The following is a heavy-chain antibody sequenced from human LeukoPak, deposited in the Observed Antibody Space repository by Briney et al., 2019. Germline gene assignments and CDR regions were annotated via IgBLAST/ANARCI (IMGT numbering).Heavy chain of an antibody. Sequence: GGSLRLSCAASGFTFSSYWMSWVRQAPGKGLEWVANIKQDGSETYYVDSVRGRFTISRDNAKNSLYLQMNSLRAEDTAVYYCAKGYSYGRFDYWGQGTLVTVSS. J-gene: IGHJ4*02. D-gene: IGHD5-18*01. CDR2: IKQDGSET. V-gene: IGHV3-7*03. CDR3: AKGYSYGRFDY. CDR1: GFTFSSYW.